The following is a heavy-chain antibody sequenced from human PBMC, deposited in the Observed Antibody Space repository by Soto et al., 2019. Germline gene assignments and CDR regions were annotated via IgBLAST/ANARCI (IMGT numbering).Heavy chain of an antibody. CDR1: GFIFSGSA. J-gene: IGHJ4*02. CDR2: ILGKAGNYAS. CDR3: IRGGSPYYYDY. Sequence: EVQLVESGGGLVQPGGSLELYCAASGFIFSGSAVHWVREASGKGVEWGGRILGKAGNYASAYPASMEGRFNISRDDTENTAYLQMNRLKTENAAVYYCIRGGSPYYYDYWGQGTLVAVSS. V-gene: IGHV3-73*01.